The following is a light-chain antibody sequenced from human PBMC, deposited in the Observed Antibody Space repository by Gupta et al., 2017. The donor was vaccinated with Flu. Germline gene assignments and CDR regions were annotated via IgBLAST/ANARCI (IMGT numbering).Light chain of an antibody. V-gene: IGLV2-14*01. J-gene: IGLJ2*01. CDR2: EVS. CDR3: SSYTSSSTLA. CDR1: SSDMGDYSY. Sequence: ITSFCTGTSSDMGDYSYVSWYQQHPGKAPKLMIYEVSYRPSGVSNRFSGSKSGITASLTISGLQAEDEADYYCSSYTSSSTLAFGGGTKLTVL.